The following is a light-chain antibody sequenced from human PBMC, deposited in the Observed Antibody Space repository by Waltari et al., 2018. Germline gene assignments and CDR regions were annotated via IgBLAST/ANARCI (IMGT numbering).Light chain of an antibody. CDR3: SSYTSSSSYVL. J-gene: IGLJ2*01. Sequence: SALTQPASVSGSPGQSIAISCTGTSSDVGGYNYVSWYQQHPGKAPKLMIYDVTNRPSGVSDRFSGSKSGNTASLTISGLQAEDEADYYCSSYTSSSSYVLFGGGTKLTVL. CDR1: SSDVGGYNY. V-gene: IGLV2-14*03. CDR2: DVT.